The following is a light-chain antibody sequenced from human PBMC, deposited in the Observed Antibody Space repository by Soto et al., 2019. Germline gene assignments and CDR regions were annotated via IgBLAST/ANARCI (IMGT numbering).Light chain of an antibody. CDR2: DVS. Sequence: QSALTQPASVSGSPGQAITISCTGTSSDVCGYNYVSWYQQHPGKAPKLMIYDVSNRPSGVSNRFSGSKSGNTASLTISGLQAEDEADYYCSSYTSSSTPCVFGGGTKLTVL. CDR1: SSDVCGYNY. CDR3: SSYTSSSTPCV. J-gene: IGLJ2*01. V-gene: IGLV2-14*01.